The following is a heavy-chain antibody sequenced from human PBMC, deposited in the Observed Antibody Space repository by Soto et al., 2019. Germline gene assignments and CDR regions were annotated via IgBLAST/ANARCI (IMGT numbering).Heavy chain of an antibody. CDR2: IKSDGSNI. CDR3: ARAAKHPGMDV. J-gene: IGHJ6*02. CDR1: GFTFSSYW. V-gene: IGHV3-74*01. Sequence: HPGGSLRLSCAASGFTFSSYWMHWVRQAPGKGLVWVSRIKSDGSNISYTDSVKGRFTISRDNAKKTLYLQMNSLRHEDTALYYCARAAKHPGMDVWGQGTTVSVSS.